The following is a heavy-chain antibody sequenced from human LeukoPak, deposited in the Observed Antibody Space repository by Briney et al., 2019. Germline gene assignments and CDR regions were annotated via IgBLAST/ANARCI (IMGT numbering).Heavy chain of an antibody. V-gene: IGHV3-7*01. J-gene: IGHJ6*03. CDR2: IKQDGSEK. CDR3: ASANPILLDYYYYYYYMDV. CDR1: GFTFSSYW. D-gene: IGHD3-3*01. Sequence: PGRSLRLSCAASGFTFSSYWMSWVRQAPGKGLEWVANIKQDGSEKYYVDSVKGRFTISRDNSKNSLYLQMNSLRAEDTAVYYCASANPILLDYYYYYYYMDVWGKGTTVTVSS.